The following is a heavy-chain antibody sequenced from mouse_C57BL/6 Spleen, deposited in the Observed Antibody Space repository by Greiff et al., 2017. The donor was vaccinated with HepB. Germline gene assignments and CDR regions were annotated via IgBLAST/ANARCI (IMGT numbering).Heavy chain of an antibody. V-gene: IGHV5-9-1*02. CDR1: GFTFSSYA. D-gene: IGHD3-3*01. J-gene: IGHJ3*01. Sequence: DVMLVESGEGLVKPGGSLKLSCAASGFTFSSYAMSWVRQTPEKRLEWVAYISSGGDYIYYADTVKGRFTISRDNARNTLYLQMSSMKSEDTAMYYCTREWAGTWFAYWGQGTLVTVSA. CDR2: ISSGGDYI. CDR3: TREWAGTWFAY.